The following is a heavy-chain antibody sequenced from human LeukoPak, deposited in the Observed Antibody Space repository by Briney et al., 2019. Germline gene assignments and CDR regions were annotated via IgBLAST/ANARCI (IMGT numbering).Heavy chain of an antibody. Sequence: ASVKVSCKASGDTFSKYAITWVRQAPGQGLEWMGWISAYNGNTNYAQKLQGRVTMTTDTSTSTAYMELRSLRSDDTAVYYCAREDIVVVPAATPYYFDYWGQGTLVTVSS. CDR3: AREDIVVVPAATPYYFDY. CDR2: ISAYNGNT. CDR1: GDTFSKYA. J-gene: IGHJ4*02. D-gene: IGHD2-2*01. V-gene: IGHV1-18*04.